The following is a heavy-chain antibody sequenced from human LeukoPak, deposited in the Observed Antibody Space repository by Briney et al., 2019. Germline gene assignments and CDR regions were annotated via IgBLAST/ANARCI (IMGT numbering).Heavy chain of an antibody. CDR2: ISSSSSYT. Sequence: GGSLRLSCAASGFTFSDYYMSWIRQAPGKGLEWVSYISSSSSYTNYADSVKGRFTISRDNAKNSLYLQMNSLRAEDTAVYYCAREIVGATGGAFDYWGQGTLVTVSS. CDR3: AREIVGATGGAFDY. D-gene: IGHD1-26*01. J-gene: IGHJ4*02. CDR1: GFTFSDYY. V-gene: IGHV3-11*06.